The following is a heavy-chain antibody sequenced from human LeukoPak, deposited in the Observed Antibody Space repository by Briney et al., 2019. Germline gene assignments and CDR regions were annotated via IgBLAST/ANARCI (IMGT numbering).Heavy chain of an antibody. CDR1: GFTFSNYA. V-gene: IGHV3-23*01. Sequence: GGSLRLSCAASGFTFSNYAMSWVRQAPGKGLDWVSIIGGSDSSTYYADSVKGRFTISRDNSKNTLHLQMNSLRAEDTAVYYCAKSRDRGYSYGHYYYYGMDVWGQGTTVTVSS. J-gene: IGHJ6*02. CDR2: IGGSDSST. CDR3: AKSRDRGYSYGHYYYYGMDV. D-gene: IGHD5-18*01.